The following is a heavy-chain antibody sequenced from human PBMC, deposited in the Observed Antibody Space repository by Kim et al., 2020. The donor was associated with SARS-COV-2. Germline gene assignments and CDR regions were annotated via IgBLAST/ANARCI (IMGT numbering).Heavy chain of an antibody. J-gene: IGHJ4*02. CDR1: GFTFSSYA. V-gene: IGHV3-30*04. Sequence: GGSLRLSCAASGFTFSSYAMHWVRQAPGKGLEWVAVISYDGSNKYYVDSVKGRFTISRDNSKNTLYLQMNSLRAEDTAVYYCARDSAAAGTDGGFDYWGQGTLVTVSS. D-gene: IGHD6-13*01. CDR3: ARDSAAAGTDGGFDY. CDR2: ISYDGSNK.